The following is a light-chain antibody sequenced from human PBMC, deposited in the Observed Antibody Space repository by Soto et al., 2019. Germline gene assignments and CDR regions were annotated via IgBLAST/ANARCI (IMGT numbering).Light chain of an antibody. CDR1: QSVSSNY. V-gene: IGKV3-20*01. Sequence: ENVLTQSPGTLSLSPGERATLSCRASQSVSSNYLAWYQQKPGQAPRLLIYGASNRATGIPDRFSGSGSGTDFTLTISRLEPEDFALYYCQQYGTSPMYTFGQGTKLEIK. J-gene: IGKJ2*01. CDR2: GAS. CDR3: QQYGTSPMYT.